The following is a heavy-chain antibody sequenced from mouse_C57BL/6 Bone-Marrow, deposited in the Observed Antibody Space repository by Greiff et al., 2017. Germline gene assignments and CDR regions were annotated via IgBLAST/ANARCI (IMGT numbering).Heavy chain of an antibody. V-gene: IGHV1-69*01. CDR3: ARGYYYFDY. J-gene: IGHJ2*01. D-gene: IGHD2-14*01. Sequence: VQLKQPGAELVMPGASVKLSCKASGYTFTSYWMHWVKQRPGQGLEWIGEIDPSDSYTNYNQKFKGKSTLTVDKSSSTAYMQLSSLTSEDSAVYYCARGYYYFDYWGQGTTLTVSA. CDR2: IDPSDSYT. CDR1: GYTFTSYW.